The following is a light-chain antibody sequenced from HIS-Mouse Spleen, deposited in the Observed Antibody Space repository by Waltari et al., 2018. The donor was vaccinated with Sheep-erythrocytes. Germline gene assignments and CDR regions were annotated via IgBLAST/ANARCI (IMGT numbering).Light chain of an antibody. J-gene: IGLJ3*02. CDR3: SSYAGSNKV. CDR1: SCDACGDNY. Sequence: QSALTQPPSASGSPGPSVTISCTGTSCDACGDNYVSWYQQHPGKAPKLMIYEVSKRPSGVPDRFSGSKSGNTASLTVSGLQAEDEADYYCSSYAGSNKVFGGGTKLTVL. CDR2: EVS. V-gene: IGLV2-8*01.